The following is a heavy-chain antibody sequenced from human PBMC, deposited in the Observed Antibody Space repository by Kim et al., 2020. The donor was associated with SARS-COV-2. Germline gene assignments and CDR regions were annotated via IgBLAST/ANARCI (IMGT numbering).Heavy chain of an antibody. D-gene: IGHD1-26*01. J-gene: IGHJ4*02. V-gene: IGHV3-15*01. Sequence: GTTDYSAPVKGRFTSSRDDSKTTLYLQMNSLKTEDTAVYYWTTLKWELPTYWGQGTLVTVSS. CDR2: GTT. CDR3: TTLKWELPTY.